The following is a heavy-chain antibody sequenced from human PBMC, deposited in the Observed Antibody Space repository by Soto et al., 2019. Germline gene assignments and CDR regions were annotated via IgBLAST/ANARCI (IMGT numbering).Heavy chain of an antibody. CDR2: ISNIGGST. V-gene: IGHV3-23*01. Sequence: EVQLLESGGGLVRPGGSLRLSCAASGFTFSSYAMSWVRQAPGKGLEWVSAISNIGGSTYYADSVKGRFTISRDNSKNSLYLQMNSLRAEDTAVYYCAKPRYNWNFDAFDIWGQGTMVTVSS. CDR3: AKPRYNWNFDAFDI. J-gene: IGHJ3*02. CDR1: GFTFSSYA. D-gene: IGHD1-1*01.